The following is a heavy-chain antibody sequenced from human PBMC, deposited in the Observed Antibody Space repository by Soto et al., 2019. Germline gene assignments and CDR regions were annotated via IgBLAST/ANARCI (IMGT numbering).Heavy chain of an antibody. D-gene: IGHD3-3*01. V-gene: IGHV3-30-3*01. J-gene: IGHJ6*02. CDR2: ISYDGSNK. CDR3: ARGMYYDFWSGYRTEDYYYGMDV. CDR1: GFTFSSYA. Sequence: QVQLVESGGGVVQPGRSLRLSCAASGFTFSSYAMHWVRQAPGKGLEWVAVISYDGSNKYYADSVKGRFTISRDNSKNTLYLQMNSLRAEDTAVYYCARGMYYDFWSGYRTEDYYYGMDVWGQGTTVTVSS.